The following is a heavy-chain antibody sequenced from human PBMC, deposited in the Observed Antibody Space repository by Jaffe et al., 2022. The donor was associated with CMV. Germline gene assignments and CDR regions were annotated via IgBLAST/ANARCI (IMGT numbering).Heavy chain of an antibody. J-gene: IGHJ4*02. CDR1: GFTFGDYP. Sequence: EVQLVASGGGFLQPGRSLRLSCTGYGFTFGDYPMTWVRQAPGKGLEWLGFIRTKAYGGTTEYAASVKGRFTISRDDSKSIAYLQMSSLKIEDTAVYYCSRGSGDYWGQGTLVTVSS. CDR2: IRTKAYGGTT. CDR3: SRGSGDY. D-gene: IGHD3-10*01. V-gene: IGHV3-49*04.